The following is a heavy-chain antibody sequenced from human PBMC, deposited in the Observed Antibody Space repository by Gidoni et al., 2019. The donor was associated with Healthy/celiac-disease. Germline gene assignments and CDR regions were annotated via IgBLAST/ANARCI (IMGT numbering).Heavy chain of an antibody. Sequence: QVQLQQWGAGLLKPSETLSLTCAVYGGSFSGYYWSWIRQPPGKGLEWIGEINHSGSTNYNPSLKSRVTISVDTSKNQFSLKLSSVTAADTAVYYCARGSVTMVRGVSYGMDVWGQGTTVTVSS. D-gene: IGHD3-10*01. CDR2: INHSGST. CDR1: GGSFSGYY. V-gene: IGHV4-34*01. CDR3: ARGSVTMVRGVSYGMDV. J-gene: IGHJ6*02.